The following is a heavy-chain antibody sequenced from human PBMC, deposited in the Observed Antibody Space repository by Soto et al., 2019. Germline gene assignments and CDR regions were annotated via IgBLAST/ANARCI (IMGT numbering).Heavy chain of an antibody. D-gene: IGHD3-22*01. Sequence: SVKVSCKASGGTFSSYAISWVRQAPGQGLEWMGGIIPIFGTANYAQKFQGRVTITADESTSTAYMELSSLRSEDTAVYYCARDQVERYYDSSGYPDDAFDIWGQGTMVTVSS. J-gene: IGHJ3*02. V-gene: IGHV1-69*13. CDR2: IIPIFGTA. CDR3: ARDQVERYYDSSGYPDDAFDI. CDR1: GGTFSSYA.